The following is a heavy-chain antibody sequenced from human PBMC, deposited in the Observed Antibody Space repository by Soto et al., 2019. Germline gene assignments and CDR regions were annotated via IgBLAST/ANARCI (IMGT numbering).Heavy chain of an antibody. CDR1: GFTFSSSW. D-gene: IGHD1-20*01. CDR2: IKCDGSEK. CDR3: VRPWEGITGTDY. Sequence: GGSLRLSCAASGFTFSSSWMHWVCQAPEKGLEWVADIKCDGSEKYYVDSVKGRLTISRDNAKNSLYLQVNSLRAEDMTVYYCVRPWEGITGTDYWGQGTLVTVSS. J-gene: IGHJ4*02. V-gene: IGHV3-7*03.